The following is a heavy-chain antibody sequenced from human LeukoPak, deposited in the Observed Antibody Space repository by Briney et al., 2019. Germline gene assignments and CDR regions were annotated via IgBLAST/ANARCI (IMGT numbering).Heavy chain of an antibody. J-gene: IGHJ6*02. CDR3: ARRSPEYYYYAMDV. V-gene: IGHV3-21*01. CDR2: VSSTSGYI. D-gene: IGHD1-14*01. CDR1: GFTFSSYD. Sequence: GGSLRLSCAASGFTFSSYDMHWVRQAPGKGLEWVSSVSSTSGYIYYADSVKGRFTISRDNSKNSVYLQMNSLRAEDTAVYYCARRSPEYYYYAMDVWGQGTTVTVSS.